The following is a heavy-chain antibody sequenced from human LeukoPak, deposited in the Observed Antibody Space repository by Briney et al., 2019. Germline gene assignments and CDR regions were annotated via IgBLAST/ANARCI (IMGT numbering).Heavy chain of an antibody. D-gene: IGHD6-19*01. V-gene: IGHV6-1*01. J-gene: IGHJ4*02. CDR3: ARGQWLANFDY. CDR2: TYYRSKWYN. CDR1: GDSFSSNSAA. Sequence: SQTLSLTCAISGDSFSSNSAAWHWIRQSPLRGLEWLGRTYYRSKWYNDYAVSVKSRIIINPDTSKNQFSLQLNSVIPEDTAVYYCARGQWLANFDYWGQGTLVTVSS.